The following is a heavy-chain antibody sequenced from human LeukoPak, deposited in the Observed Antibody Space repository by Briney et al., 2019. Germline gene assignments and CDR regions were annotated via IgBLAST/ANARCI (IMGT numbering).Heavy chain of an antibody. J-gene: IGHJ3*02. CDR1: GFTVSSNY. CDR2: ISGSGGST. V-gene: IGHV3-23*01. CDR3: AKGQNYYGSGADDAFDI. Sequence: GGSLRLSCAASGFTVSSNYMSWVRQAPGKGLEWVSAISGSGGSTYYADSVKGRFTISRDNSKNTLYLQMNSLRAEDTAVYYCAKGQNYYGSGADDAFDIWGQGTMVTVSS. D-gene: IGHD3-10*01.